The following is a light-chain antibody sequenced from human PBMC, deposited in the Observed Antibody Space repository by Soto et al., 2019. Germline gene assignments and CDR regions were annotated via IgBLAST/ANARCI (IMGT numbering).Light chain of an antibody. V-gene: IGLV1-40*01. CDR2: GND. Sequence: QSVLTQPPSVSGAPGRRVTSSCTGSSSNIGAGYDVHWYQQLPGKAPKLLIYGNDNRPSGVPERFSGSKSGTSASLAITGLRADDEADYYCQSYGSSPSANFVFGTGTKVTVL. J-gene: IGLJ1*01. CDR1: SSNIGAGYD. CDR3: QSYGSSPSANFV.